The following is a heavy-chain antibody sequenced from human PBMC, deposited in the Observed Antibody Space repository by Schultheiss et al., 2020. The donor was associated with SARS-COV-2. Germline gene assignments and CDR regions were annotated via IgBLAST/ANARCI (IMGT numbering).Heavy chain of an antibody. D-gene: IGHD6-6*01. J-gene: IGHJ2*01. CDR2: IYSCGST. Sequence: GGSLRLSCAASGFTVSSNYMSWVRQAPGKGLEWVSVIYSCGSTYYADSVKGRFTISRDNSKNTLYLQMNSLRAEDTAVYYCAKDGWSSSGYFDLWGRGTLVTVSS. CDR3: AKDGWSSSGYFDL. V-gene: IGHV3-53*01. CDR1: GFTVSSNY.